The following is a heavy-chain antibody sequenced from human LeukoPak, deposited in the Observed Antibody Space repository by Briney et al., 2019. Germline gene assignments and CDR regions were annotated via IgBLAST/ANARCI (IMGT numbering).Heavy chain of an antibody. CDR3: ARDSQFDY. CDR1: GFTFSIDS. V-gene: IGHV3-48*02. J-gene: IGHJ4*02. Sequence: GGSLRLSSAPSGFTFSIDSMNWGRQGPGEGLEYVSYISSSSSTIYYADSVKGRFTISRDNAKNSLYLQMTSLRDEDTAVYYCARDSQFDYWGQGTLVSVSS. CDR2: ISSSSSTI.